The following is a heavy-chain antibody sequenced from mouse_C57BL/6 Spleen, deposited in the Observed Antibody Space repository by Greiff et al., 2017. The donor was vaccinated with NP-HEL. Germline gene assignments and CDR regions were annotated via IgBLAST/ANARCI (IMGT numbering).Heavy chain of an antibody. Sequence: EVKLVESGGDLVKPGGSLKLSCAASGFTFSSYGMSWVRQTPDKRLEWVATISSGGSYTYYPDSVKGRFTISRDNAKNTLYLQMSSLKSEDTAMYYCARPHDGPYAMDYWGQGTSVTVSS. V-gene: IGHV5-6*01. CDR1: GFTFSSYG. CDR2: ISSGGSYT. CDR3: ARPHDGPYAMDY. J-gene: IGHJ4*01. D-gene: IGHD2-3*01.